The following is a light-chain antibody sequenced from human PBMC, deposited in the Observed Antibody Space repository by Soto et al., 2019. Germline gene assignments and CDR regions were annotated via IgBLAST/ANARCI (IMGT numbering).Light chain of an antibody. J-gene: IGKJ4*01. V-gene: IGKV1-9*01. Sequence: DIQLTQSPSFLSASVGDGVTFTCRASQDISRYLAWYQQKPGKAPKLLIYAASTLQSGVPSRFSGSGSGTDFTLTINSLQPEDLATYFCQQLHTYPFTFGGGTKVEIK. CDR3: QQLHTYPFT. CDR1: QDISRY. CDR2: AAS.